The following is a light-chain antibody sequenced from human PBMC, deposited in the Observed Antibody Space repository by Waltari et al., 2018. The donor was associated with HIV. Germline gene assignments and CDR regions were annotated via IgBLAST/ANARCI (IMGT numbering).Light chain of an antibody. CDR1: QGISSW. J-gene: IGKJ1*01. Sequence: DIQMTQSPSTLSASVGDRVTITCRASQGISSWLAWYQQKPGKAPKLLIYKASSLESGVPSRFSGSGSGTEFTLTISSLQPDDFATYYCQQYNSYPWTFGQGTKVEIK. V-gene: IGKV1-5*03. CDR3: QQYNSYPWT. CDR2: KAS.